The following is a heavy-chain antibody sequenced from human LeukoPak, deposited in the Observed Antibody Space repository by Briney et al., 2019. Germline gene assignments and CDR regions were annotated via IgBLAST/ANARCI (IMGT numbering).Heavy chain of an antibody. CDR1: RYSFTAYF. D-gene: IGHD3-22*01. J-gene: IGHJ4*02. CDR2: LNPNTGVS. CDR3: GRDFFPGQSDKSGFVVDH. Sequence: ASVKVSCKPSRYSFTAYFIHWLQQAPAQGLEWIGCLNPNTGVSNSTQKLHNRVTLTRGTSTTTAYLDLSGLRSDDTAVYYCGRDFFPGQSDKSGFVVDHWGEGSLVTVSS. V-gene: IGHV1-2*02.